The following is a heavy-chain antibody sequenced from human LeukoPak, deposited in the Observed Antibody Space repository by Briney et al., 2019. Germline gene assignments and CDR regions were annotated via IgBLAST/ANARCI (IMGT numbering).Heavy chain of an antibody. CDR2: ISYDGSNK. V-gene: IGHV3-30-3*01. Sequence: GGSLRLSCAASGFTFSSYAMHWVRQAPGKGLEWVAVISYDGSNKYYADSVKGRFTISRDNSKNTLYLQMNSLRAEDTAVYNCARDPTLPHLVGYSSSWYDYWGQGTLVTVSS. D-gene: IGHD6-13*01. J-gene: IGHJ4*02. CDR3: ARDPTLPHLVGYSSSWYDY. CDR1: GFTFSSYA.